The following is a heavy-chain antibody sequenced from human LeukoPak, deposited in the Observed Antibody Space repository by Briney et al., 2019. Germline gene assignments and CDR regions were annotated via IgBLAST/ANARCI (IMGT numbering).Heavy chain of an antibody. J-gene: IGHJ4*02. D-gene: IGHD1-14*01. CDR1: GFSFSDYY. Sequence: GGSLRLSCAASGFSFSDYYMTWIRQAPGEGLEWVSYISSTSSVIYYADSVRDRFTISRDNTKNLLYLQMDSLRAEDTAVYYCARIGPTAFVFDYWGQGTLVTVSS. CDR3: ARIGPTAFVFDY. CDR2: ISSTSSVI. V-gene: IGHV3-11*01.